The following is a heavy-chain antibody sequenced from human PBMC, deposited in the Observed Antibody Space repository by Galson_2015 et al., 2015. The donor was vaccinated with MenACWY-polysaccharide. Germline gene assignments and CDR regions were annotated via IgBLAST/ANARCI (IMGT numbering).Heavy chain of an antibody. CDR2: VWYDGSHQ. CDR1: GFTFRSHG. J-gene: IGHJ6*03. CDR3: ARDRDWTTLRYMDV. V-gene: IGHV3-33*01. Sequence: SLRLSCAASGFTFRSHGMHWVRQAPGKGLEWVAVVWYDGSHQECSDSVRGRFTVSKDNSKNTLYLQMNSLRAEDTAAYYCARDRDWTTLRYMDVWGTGTTVTVSS. D-gene: IGHD1-1*01.